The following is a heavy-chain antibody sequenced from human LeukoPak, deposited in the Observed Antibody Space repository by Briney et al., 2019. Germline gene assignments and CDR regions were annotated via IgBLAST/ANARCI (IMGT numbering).Heavy chain of an antibody. CDR3: ARDTSAWRYGMDV. V-gene: IGHV3-23*01. CDR2: ISSRGDST. Sequence: GGSLRLSCAASGFIFSNYAMSWVRQVPGRGLEWVSTISSRGDSTYVADSVKGRFTISRDNSKNSLYLQMNTVRAEDTAVYYCARDTSAWRYGMDVWGQGTTVTVSS. J-gene: IGHJ6*02. D-gene: IGHD6-19*01. CDR1: GFIFSNYA.